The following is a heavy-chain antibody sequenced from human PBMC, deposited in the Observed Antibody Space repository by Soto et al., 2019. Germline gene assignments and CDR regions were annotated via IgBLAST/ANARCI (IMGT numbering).Heavy chain of an antibody. Sequence: QVQLVESGGGVVQPGRSLRLSCAASGFTFSSYGMHWVRQAPGKGLEWVAVIWADGSNQYYADSVKGRFTISRDNSKNTLYLQMNRLRTEETEVYYCYKELWSGPFDYWGQGTLVAVSS. CDR2: IWADGSNQ. J-gene: IGHJ4*02. CDR1: GFTFSSYG. V-gene: IGHV3-33*06. CDR3: YKELWSGPFDY. D-gene: IGHD3-3*01.